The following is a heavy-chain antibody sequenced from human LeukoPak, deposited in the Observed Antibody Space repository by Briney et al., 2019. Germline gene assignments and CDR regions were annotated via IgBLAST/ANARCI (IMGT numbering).Heavy chain of an antibody. CDR1: GGSISSYY. Sequence: SETLSLTCTVSGGSISSYYWSWIRQPPGKGLEWIGYIYYSGSTNYNPSLKSRVTISVDTSKNQFSLKLSSVTAADTAVYYCARASGRITIFGVVKDYYFDYWGQGTLVTVSS. CDR3: ARASGRITIFGVVKDYYFDY. D-gene: IGHD3-3*01. V-gene: IGHV4-59*12. CDR2: IYYSGST. J-gene: IGHJ4*02.